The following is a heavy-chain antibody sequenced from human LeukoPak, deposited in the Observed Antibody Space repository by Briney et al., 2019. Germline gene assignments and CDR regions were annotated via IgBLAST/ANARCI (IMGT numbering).Heavy chain of an antibody. Sequence: SQTLSLTCAISGDSVSSNSTAWNWIRQSPSRGLEWLGRTYYRSKWYKDYAVSVKSRITINPDTSKNQFSLQLNSVTPEDTAVYYCARVRYYDSSGYYDPYYLDYWGQGTLVTVSS. D-gene: IGHD3-22*01. CDR3: ARVRYYDSSGYYDPYYLDY. J-gene: IGHJ4*02. CDR2: TYYRSKWYK. CDR1: GDSVSSNSTA. V-gene: IGHV6-1*01.